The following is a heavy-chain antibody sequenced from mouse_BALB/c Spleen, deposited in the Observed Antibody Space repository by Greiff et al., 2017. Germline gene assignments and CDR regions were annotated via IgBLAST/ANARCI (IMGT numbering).Heavy chain of an antibody. J-gene: IGHJ3*01. CDR1: GYNFTSYW. CDR3: ASSGAWFAD. V-gene: IGHV1-55*01. CDR2: IYPGSGST. Sequence: QVQLQQPGAELVKPGTSVKLSCKASGYNFTSYWINWVKLRPGQGLEWIGDIYPGSGSTNYNEKFKSKATLTVDTSSSTAYMQLSSLASEDSALYYCASSGAWFADWGQGTLVTVSA.